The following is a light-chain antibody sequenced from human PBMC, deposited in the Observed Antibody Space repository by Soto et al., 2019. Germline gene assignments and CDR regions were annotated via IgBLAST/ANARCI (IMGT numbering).Light chain of an antibody. CDR3: QQYVTSPWA. V-gene: IGKV3-20*01. J-gene: IGKJ1*01. CDR2: GAS. CDR1: QSVSSN. Sequence: EIVLKKSPGTLSVSPGERATLSCRASQSVSSNLAWYQQKPGQAPRLLIYGASNRATGIPDRFSGSGSGTDFTLTISRLEPEDFAVYYCQQYVTSPWAFGQGTKG.